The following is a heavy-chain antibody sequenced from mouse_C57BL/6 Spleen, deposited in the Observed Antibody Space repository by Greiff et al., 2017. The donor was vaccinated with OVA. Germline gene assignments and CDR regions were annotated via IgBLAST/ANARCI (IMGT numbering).Heavy chain of an antibody. CDR1: GYTFTDYY. J-gene: IGHJ3*01. CDR3: ARDDYDRGFAY. Sequence: EVQLQQSGPELVKPGASVKISCKASGYTFTDYYMNWVKQSHGKSLEWIGDINPNNGGTSYNQKFKGKATLTVDKSSSTAYIGLRSLTSEDSAVYYCARDDYDRGFAYWGQGTLVTVSA. CDR2: INPNNGGT. V-gene: IGHV1-26*01. D-gene: IGHD2-4*01.